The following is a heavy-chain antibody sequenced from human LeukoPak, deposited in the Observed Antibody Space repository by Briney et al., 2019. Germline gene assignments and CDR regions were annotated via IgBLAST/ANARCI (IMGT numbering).Heavy chain of an antibody. CDR2: IYYNGNT. V-gene: IGHV4-59*01. Sequence: FRQSPGKGLEWIGYIYYNGNTNYNTSLESRVTISVDTSKNQIHLRLSSVTAADTAVYYCARGGWSQDYWGQGTLVTVSS. D-gene: IGHD6-19*01. CDR3: ARGGWSQDY. J-gene: IGHJ4*02.